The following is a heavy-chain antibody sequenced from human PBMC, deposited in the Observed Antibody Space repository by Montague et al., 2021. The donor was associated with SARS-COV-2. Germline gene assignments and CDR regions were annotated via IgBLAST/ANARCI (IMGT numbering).Heavy chain of an antibody. CDR2: IYYSGST. CDR3: ARDLWVGLSVEGSFDS. CDR1: GGSISSSSYY. V-gene: IGHV4-39*07. J-gene: IGHJ4*02. D-gene: IGHD3-10*01. Sequence: SETLSLTCTVSGGSISSSSYYWGWIRQPPGKGLEWIGSIYYSGSTYYNPSLKSRVTISVDTSKNQFSLKLSSVTAADTAVYYCARDLWVGLSVEGSFDSWGQGTLVTVSS.